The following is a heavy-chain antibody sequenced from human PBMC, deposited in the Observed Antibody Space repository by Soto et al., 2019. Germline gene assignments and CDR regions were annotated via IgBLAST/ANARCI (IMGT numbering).Heavy chain of an antibody. Sequence: QGLEWMGGIIPIFGTANYAQKFQGRVTITADESTSTAYMELSSLRSEDTAVYYCARDPTIAARRAYYYYGMDVWGQGTTVTVSS. CDR3: ARDPTIAARRAYYYYGMDV. V-gene: IGHV1-69*01. J-gene: IGHJ6*02. CDR2: IIPIFGTA. D-gene: IGHD6-6*01.